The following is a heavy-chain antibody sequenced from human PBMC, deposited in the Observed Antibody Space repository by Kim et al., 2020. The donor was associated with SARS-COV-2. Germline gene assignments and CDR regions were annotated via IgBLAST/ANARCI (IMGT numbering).Heavy chain of an antibody. CDR2: ISAYNGNT. D-gene: IGHD3-3*01. V-gene: IGHV1-18*04. J-gene: IGHJ4*02. Sequence: ASVKVSCKASGYTFTSYGISWVRQAPGQGLEWMGWISAYNGNTNYAQKLQGRVTMTTDTSTSTAYMELRSLRSDDTAVYYCARVLGNYYDFWSGYYPFDYWGQGTLVTVSS. CDR1: GYTFTSYG. CDR3: ARVLGNYYDFWSGYYPFDY.